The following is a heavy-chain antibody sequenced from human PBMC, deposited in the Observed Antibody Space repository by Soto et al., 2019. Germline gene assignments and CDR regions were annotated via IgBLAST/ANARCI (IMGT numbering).Heavy chain of an antibody. J-gene: IGHJ6*02. V-gene: IGHV1-69*06. D-gene: IGHD2-8*01. CDR1: GGPFSSQA. CDR3: AMRDGPYFNYGIDG. Sequence: QVQVEQSGAEVKKPGSSLKVSCKTSGGPFSSQAFNWVRQARGHGLEWMGGIIPLLGSTTYAQKFQDRVTLTAEKSTSTVDMELKSLRSEDTATYFGAMRDGPYFNYGIDGWGLGTTVTVTS. CDR2: IIPLLGST.